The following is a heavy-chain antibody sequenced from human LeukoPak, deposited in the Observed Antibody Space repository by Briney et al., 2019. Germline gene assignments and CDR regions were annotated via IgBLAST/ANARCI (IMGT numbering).Heavy chain of an antibody. CDR1: GYTFTSYG. CDR3: ARSNYDYVWGSYRPYYFDY. V-gene: IGHV1-18*01. J-gene: IGHJ4*02. Sequence: ASVKVSCKASGYTFTSYGISWARQAPGQGLEWMGWISAYNGNTNYAQKLQGRVTMTTDTSTSTAYMELRSLRSDDTAVYYCARSNYDYVWGSYRPYYFDYWGQGTLVTVSS. CDR2: ISAYNGNT. D-gene: IGHD3-16*02.